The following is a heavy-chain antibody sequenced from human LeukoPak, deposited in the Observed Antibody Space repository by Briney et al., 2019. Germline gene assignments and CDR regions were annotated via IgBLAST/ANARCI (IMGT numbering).Heavy chain of an antibody. J-gene: IGHJ4*02. CDR3: ATDRGYSYGYSDFWYYFDY. CDR1: GYTFTSYA. Sequence: SVKVSCKASGYTFTSYAMNWVRQAPGQGLEWMGWIIPIFGTANYAQKFQGRVTITADESTSTAYMELSSLRSDDTAVYYCATDRGYSYGYSDFWYYFDYWGQGTLVTVSS. D-gene: IGHD5-18*01. V-gene: IGHV1-69*13. CDR2: IIPIFGTA.